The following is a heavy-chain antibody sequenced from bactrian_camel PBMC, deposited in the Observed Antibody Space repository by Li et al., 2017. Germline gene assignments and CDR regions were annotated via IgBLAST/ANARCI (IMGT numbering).Heavy chain of an antibody. J-gene: IGHJ6*01. Sequence: VQLVESGGGLVQPGGSLRLSCAASGVMLSAYDMSWVRQIPGKGLEWVSTIRTTADRQWYSGSVKGRFTISRDNAKNTLYLQLNELKTEDTAMYYCAKDLAPSGATTATPRFGSWGQGTQVTVS. CDR2: IRTTADRQ. D-gene: IGHD5*01. V-gene: IGHV3S40*01. CDR1: GVMLSAYD. CDR3: AKDLAPSGATTATPRFGS.